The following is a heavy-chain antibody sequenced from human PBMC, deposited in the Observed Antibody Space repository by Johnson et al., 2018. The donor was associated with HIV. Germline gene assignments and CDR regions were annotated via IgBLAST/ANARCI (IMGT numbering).Heavy chain of an antibody. CDR1: GFTLSTYA. J-gene: IGHJ3*02. CDR3: AKDPRYKYGGAFDI. Sequence: VQLVESGGDMVQPGRSLRLSCAASGFTLSTYAMHWVRQAPGKGLEWVAVISSDGSNKYYVDSAKGRFTISRDNSRSTLYLQMNSLRVEDTAVYYCAKDPRYKYGGAFDIWGQGTMVTVSS. V-gene: IGHV3-30*18. CDR2: ISSDGSNK. D-gene: IGHD3-16*01.